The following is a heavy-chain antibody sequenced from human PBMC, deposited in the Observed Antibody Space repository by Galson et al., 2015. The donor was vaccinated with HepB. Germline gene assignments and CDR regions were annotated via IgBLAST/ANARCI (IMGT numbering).Heavy chain of an antibody. CDR3: GKTPPGISSHYYYFDMDV. CDR2: ISFDGSKI. Sequence: SLRLSCAGSGYSFEDYGIQWVRQAPGKGLEFVASISFDGSKIYHAEYAEGRFTISRDNSKNTVYLQMNSLRVEDTAVYYCGKTPPGISSHYYYFDMDVWGQGTTVTV. D-gene: IGHD3-10*01. J-gene: IGHJ6*02. V-gene: IGHV3-30*18. CDR1: GYSFEDYG.